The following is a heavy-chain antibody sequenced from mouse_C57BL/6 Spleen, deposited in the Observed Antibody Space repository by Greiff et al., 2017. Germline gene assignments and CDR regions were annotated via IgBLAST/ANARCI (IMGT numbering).Heavy chain of an antibody. CDR2: IDPSDSYT. Sequence: QVQLQQPGAELVKPGASVKLSCKASGYTFTSYWMQWVKQRPGQGLEWIGEIDPSDSYTNYNQKFKGKAPLTVDTSSSTASMQLSSLTSEDSAVYYCARRITTVSCFGYWGQGTTLTVSS. D-gene: IGHD1-1*01. J-gene: IGHJ2*01. CDR1: GYTFTSYW. V-gene: IGHV1-50*01. CDR3: ARRITTVSCFGY.